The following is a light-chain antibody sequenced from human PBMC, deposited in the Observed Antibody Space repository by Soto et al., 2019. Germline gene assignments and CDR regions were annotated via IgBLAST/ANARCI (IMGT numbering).Light chain of an antibody. J-gene: IGKJ1*01. Sequence: VLSQSAGTLSLYKKERATLSCGASQSVTSNYLAWYQQKPGQAPRLLIYGSSTRATGIPDRFTGSGSGTDFTLTINRLEPEDFAVYYCQHYVTSLTTFGQGTKVDI. CDR2: GSS. CDR3: QHYVTSLTT. V-gene: IGKV3-20*01. CDR1: QSVTSNY.